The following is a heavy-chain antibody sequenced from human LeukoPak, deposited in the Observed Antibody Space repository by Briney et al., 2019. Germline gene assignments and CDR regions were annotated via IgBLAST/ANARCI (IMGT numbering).Heavy chain of an antibody. CDR1: GGSISSSSYY. CDR2: IHYSGTT. CDR3: ARQYYYGSSGFTD. Sequence: SETLSLTCTVSGGSISSSSYYWGWIRQPPGKGRDWIGSIHYSGTTYYNPPLKSRVTISVDTSKNQFYLKLSSVTAADTAVYFCARQYYYGSSGFTDWGQGTLVTVSS. V-gene: IGHV4-39*01. D-gene: IGHD3-22*01. J-gene: IGHJ4*02.